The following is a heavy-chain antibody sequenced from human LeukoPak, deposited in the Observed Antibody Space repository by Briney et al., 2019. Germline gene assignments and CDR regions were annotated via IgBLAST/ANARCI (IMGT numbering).Heavy chain of an antibody. J-gene: IGHJ4*02. Sequence: GASVRVSCKASGYTFTSYGISWVRQAPGQGLEWMGWISAYNGNTNYAQKLQGRVTMTTDTSTSTAYMELRSLRSDDTAVYYCARDRGPATIDDFWTPYWGYWGQGTLVTVSS. CDR3: ARDRGPATIDDFWTPYWGY. CDR2: ISAYNGNT. CDR1: GYTFTSYG. V-gene: IGHV1-18*01. D-gene: IGHD3-3*01.